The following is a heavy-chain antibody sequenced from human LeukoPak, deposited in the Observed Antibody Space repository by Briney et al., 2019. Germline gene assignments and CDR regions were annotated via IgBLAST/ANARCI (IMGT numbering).Heavy chain of an antibody. CDR2: IYYSGST. D-gene: IGHD2-15*01. CDR1: GGFISSYY. V-gene: IGHV4-59*01. J-gene: IGHJ4*02. Sequence: PSETLSLTCTVSGGFISSYYWSWIRQPPGKGLEWIGYIYYSGSTNYNASLTNRVTISVDTPKNQFSLKLSSVTAADTAVYYCAREVGYCSGGSCYSYFDYWGQGTLVTVSS. CDR3: AREVGYCSGGSCYSYFDY.